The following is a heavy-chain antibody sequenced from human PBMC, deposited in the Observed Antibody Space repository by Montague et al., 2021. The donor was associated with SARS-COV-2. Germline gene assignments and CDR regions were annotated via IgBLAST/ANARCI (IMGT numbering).Heavy chain of an antibody. CDR2: ISYDGSKK. V-gene: IGHV3-30*04. J-gene: IGHJ4*02. Sequence: SRSLSLSASGFPFSSYAMRWVRQAPGKGLEWVAVISYDGSKKYYADSVKGRFTISRDNSKNTLYLQMNSLRVEDTAVYYCARAAFTVTKEWGQGTLVTVSS. D-gene: IGHD4-17*01. CDR3: ARAAFTVTKE. CDR1: GFPFSSYA.